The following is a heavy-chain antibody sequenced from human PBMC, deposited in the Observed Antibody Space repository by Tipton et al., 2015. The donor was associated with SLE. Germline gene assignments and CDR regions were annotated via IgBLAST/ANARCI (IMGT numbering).Heavy chain of an antibody. CDR3: ARMRGGYNAHH. D-gene: IGHD5-24*01. V-gene: IGHV4-61*01. J-gene: IGHJ5*02. CDR2: ISYSGST. Sequence: GLVKPSETLSLNCSVSEYSISSGYFWGWIRQPPGKGLEWIGYISYSGSTNYNPSVRSRVSISLDTSKNQFSLKVKSVTTADTAVYYCARMRGGYNAHHWGQGILVTVSS. CDR1: EYSISSGYF.